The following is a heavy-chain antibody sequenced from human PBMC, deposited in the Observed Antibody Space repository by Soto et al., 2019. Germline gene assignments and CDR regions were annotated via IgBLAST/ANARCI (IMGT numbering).Heavy chain of an antibody. CDR2: ISGSGGST. J-gene: IGHJ6*02. CDR1: GFTFSSYA. Sequence: GGSPRLSCAASGFTFSSYAMSWVRQAPGKGLEWVSAISGSGGSTYYADSVKGRFTISRDNSKNTLYLQMNSLRAEDTAVYYCANRPSELGRTRGVYYYGMDVWGQGTTVTVSS. CDR3: ANRPSELGRTRGVYYYGMDV. V-gene: IGHV3-23*01. D-gene: IGHD1-7*01.